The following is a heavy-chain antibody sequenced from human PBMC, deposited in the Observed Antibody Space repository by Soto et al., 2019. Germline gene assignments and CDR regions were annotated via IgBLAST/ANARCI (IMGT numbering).Heavy chain of an antibody. CDR1: GFTFSSYA. J-gene: IGHJ4*02. CDR2: ISGGGDTT. CDR3: AKLRDFVVLPAGILDY. D-gene: IGHD2-8*01. V-gene: IGHV3-23*01. Sequence: PGGSLRLSCAASGFTFSSYAMSCVRQAPGKGLEWVSAISGGGDTTYYTPSVKGRFTISRDDFRNTLYLQMNSLRTEDTAIYYCAKLRDFVVLPAGILDYWGPGTLVTVSS.